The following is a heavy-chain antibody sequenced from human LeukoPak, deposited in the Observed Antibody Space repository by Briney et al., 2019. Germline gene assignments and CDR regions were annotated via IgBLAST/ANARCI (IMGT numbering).Heavy chain of an antibody. J-gene: IGHJ3*02. V-gene: IGHV3-23*01. CDR3: AKGREGYCSSTSCYWGAFDI. Sequence: GGSLRLSCAASGFTFSSYAMSWVRQAPGKGLEWVSAISGSGGSTYYADSVKGRFTISRDNSRNTLYLQMNSLRAEDTAVYYCAKGREGYCSSTSCYWGAFDIWGQGTMVTVSS. D-gene: IGHD2-2*01. CDR1: GFTFSSYA. CDR2: ISGSGGST.